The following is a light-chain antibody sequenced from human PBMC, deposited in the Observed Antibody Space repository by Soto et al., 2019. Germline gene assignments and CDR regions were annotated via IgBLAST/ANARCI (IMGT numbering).Light chain of an antibody. Sequence: EIVMPQSVATLSVARSGRPTRSCRASQSVNNYLAWFQQKPGQAPRLLIYGASTRATGIPARFSGSGSGTEFTLTISSLQSEDFAVYYCQHYNNWWTFGQGTKVDIK. CDR2: GAS. J-gene: IGKJ1*01. V-gene: IGKV3-15*01. CDR3: QHYNNWWT. CDR1: QSVNNY.